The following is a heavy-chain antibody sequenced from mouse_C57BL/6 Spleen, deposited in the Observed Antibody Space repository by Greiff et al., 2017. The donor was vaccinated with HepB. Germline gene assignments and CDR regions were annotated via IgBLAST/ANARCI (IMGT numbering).Heavy chain of an antibody. Sequence: VQLKQSGPELVKPGASVKIPCKASGYTFTDYNMDWVKQSHGKSLEWIGDINPNNGGTIYNQKFKGKATLTVDKSSSTAYMELRSLTSEDTAVYYCARKRSTVLDYWGQGTTLTVSS. J-gene: IGHJ2*01. CDR2: INPNNGGT. CDR3: ARKRSTVLDY. CDR1: GYTFTDYN. V-gene: IGHV1-18*01. D-gene: IGHD1-1*01.